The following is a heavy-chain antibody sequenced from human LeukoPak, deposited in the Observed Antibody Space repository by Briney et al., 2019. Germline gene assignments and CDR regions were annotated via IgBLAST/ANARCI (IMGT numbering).Heavy chain of an antibody. J-gene: IGHJ4*02. CDR3: ARHARSPRQFKYY. V-gene: IGHV4-39*01. CDR1: GGSISSSSYY. D-gene: IGHD5-24*01. CDR2: IYYSGST. Sequence: SETLSLTCTASGGSISSSSYYWGWIRQPPGKGLEWIGSIYYSGSTYYNPSLKSRVTISVDTSKNQFSLKLSSVTAADTAVYYCARHARSPRQFKYYWGQGTLVTVSS.